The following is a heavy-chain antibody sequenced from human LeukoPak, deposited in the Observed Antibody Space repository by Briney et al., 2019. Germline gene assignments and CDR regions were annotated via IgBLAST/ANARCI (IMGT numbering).Heavy chain of an antibody. CDR3: AKYLVVSTPFFDY. D-gene: IGHD5/OR15-5a*01. V-gene: IGHV3-23*01. Sequence: PGGSLRLSCAASGFAFSSYAMTWVRQAPGKGLEWVPAISGSGGITHYAGSVQGRFTISRDNSKNTLYLQMNSLRAEDTAVYYCAKYLVVSTPFFDYWGQGTLVAVSS. CDR1: GFAFSSYA. CDR2: ISGSGGIT. J-gene: IGHJ4*02.